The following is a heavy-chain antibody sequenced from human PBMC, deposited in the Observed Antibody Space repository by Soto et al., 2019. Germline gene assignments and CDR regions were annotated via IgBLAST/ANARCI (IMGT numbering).Heavy chain of an antibody. V-gene: IGHV1-69*13. CDR3: ARDHRITMIVVVHYYYYYGMDV. J-gene: IGHJ6*02. Sequence: SVKVSCKASGGTFSSYAISWVRQAPGQGLEWMGGIIPIFGTANYAQKFQGRVTITADESTSTAYMELSSLRSEDTAVYYCARDHRITMIVVVHYYYYYGMDVWGQGTTVTVSS. CDR1: GGTFSSYA. CDR2: IIPIFGTA. D-gene: IGHD3-22*01.